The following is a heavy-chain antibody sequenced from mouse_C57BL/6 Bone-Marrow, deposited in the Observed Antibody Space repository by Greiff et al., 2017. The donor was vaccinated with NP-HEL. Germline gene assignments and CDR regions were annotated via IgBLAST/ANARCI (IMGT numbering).Heavy chain of an antibody. CDR2: IYPGDGDT. CDR1: GYAFSSYW. CDR3: ARSTVYYRGYFDY. Sequence: QVQLKQSGAELVKPGASVKISCKASGYAFSSYWMNWVKQRPGKGLEWIGQIYPGDGDTNYNGKFKGKATLTADKSSSTAYMQLSSLTSEDSAVYFCARSTVYYRGYFDYWGQGTTLTVSS. V-gene: IGHV1-80*01. D-gene: IGHD2-14*01. J-gene: IGHJ2*01.